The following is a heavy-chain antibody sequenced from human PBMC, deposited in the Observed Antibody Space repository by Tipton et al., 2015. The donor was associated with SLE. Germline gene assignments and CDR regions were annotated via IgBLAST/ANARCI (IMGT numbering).Heavy chain of an antibody. J-gene: IGHJ4*02. CDR3: ARSKIYTAMANS. Sequence: TLSLTCTVSGGSISNGAYYWNWIRQHPGKGLEWIGYIYYSGSTYYNPSLKSRVTISLGTSKNQISLNLSSVTAADTAVYYCARSKIYTAMANSRGRGTLVCFSS. V-gene: IGHV4-31*03. CDR1: GGSISNGAYY. D-gene: IGHD5-18*01. CDR2: IYYSGST.